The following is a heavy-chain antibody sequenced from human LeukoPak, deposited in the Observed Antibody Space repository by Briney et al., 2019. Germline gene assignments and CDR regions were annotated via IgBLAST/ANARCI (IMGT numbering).Heavy chain of an antibody. CDR1: GGSISISDW. D-gene: IGHD3-3*01. Sequence: PSGTLSLTCDVSGGSISISDWWAWVRPPPGRGLEWIGQIYHSGSTNYNPSLKSRVTISVDKPNNQFSLRLDSVTAADTAVYYCARLWSGSFYFDSWGQGSLVTVSS. CDR3: ARLWSGSFYFDS. V-gene: IGHV4-4*02. CDR2: IYHSGST. J-gene: IGHJ4*02.